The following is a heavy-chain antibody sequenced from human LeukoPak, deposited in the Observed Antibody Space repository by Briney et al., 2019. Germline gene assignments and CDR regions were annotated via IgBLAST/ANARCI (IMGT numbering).Heavy chain of an antibody. CDR3: ARDPGVVQALNWFDP. V-gene: IGHV3-74*01. Sequence: PGGSLRLSCAASGFTFSSYWMHWVRQAPGKGLVWVSRINTDGSSTSYADSVKGRFTISRDNAKNTLYLQMNSLRAEDTAVYYCARDPGVVQALNWFDPWGQGTLVTVSS. J-gene: IGHJ5*02. CDR2: INTDGSST. D-gene: IGHD3-3*01. CDR1: GFTFSSYW.